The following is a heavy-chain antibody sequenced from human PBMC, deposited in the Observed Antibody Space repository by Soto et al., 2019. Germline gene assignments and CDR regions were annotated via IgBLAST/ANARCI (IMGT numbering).Heavy chain of an antibody. CDR2: ISADNGNT. CDR1: GYTFTSYA. V-gene: IGHV1-18*01. D-gene: IGHD1-26*01. CDR3: ASIVGAVAY. J-gene: IGHJ4*02. Sequence: GASVKVSCKASGYTFTSYAISWVRKAPGQGLEWMGWISADNGNTNYAQDIQGRVTMTTATYTSTAYMELRSLRSPYPAVYYSASIVGAVAYCGQGTLVTVSS.